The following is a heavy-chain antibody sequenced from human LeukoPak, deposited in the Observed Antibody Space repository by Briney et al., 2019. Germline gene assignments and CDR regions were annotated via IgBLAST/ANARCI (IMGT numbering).Heavy chain of an antibody. V-gene: IGHV4-4*09. CDR3: ARVRATRCDY. D-gene: IGHD5-24*01. CDR1: GGSISSYY. CDR2: TYSSGST. Sequence: SETLSLTCTVSGGSISSYYWSWIRQSPGKGLEWIGYTYSSGSTNYNPSLKSRIAISVDTSKNQFSLKVSSVTAADTAVYYCARVRATRCDYWGQGTLVTVSS. J-gene: IGHJ4*02.